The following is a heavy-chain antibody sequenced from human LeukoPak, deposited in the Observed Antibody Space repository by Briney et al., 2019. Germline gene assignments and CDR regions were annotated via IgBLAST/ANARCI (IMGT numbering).Heavy chain of an antibody. CDR3: ARGSEVGGTEKNALDI. CDR1: GYTFTGYY. D-gene: IGHD1-26*01. Sequence: ASVKVSCKTSGYTFTGYYIHWVRQAPGQGLEWMGWINPNSVDTRYAQKFQDRVTMTRDTSITTAYMDLSGLRSDDTALYSCARGSEVGGTEKNALDIWGQGTLVTVSS. J-gene: IGHJ3*02. CDR2: INPNSVDT. V-gene: IGHV1-2*02.